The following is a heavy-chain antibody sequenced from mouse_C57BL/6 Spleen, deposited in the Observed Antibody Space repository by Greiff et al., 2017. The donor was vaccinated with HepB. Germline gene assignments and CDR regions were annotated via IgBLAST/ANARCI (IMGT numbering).Heavy chain of an antibody. CDR2: ISNGGGST. J-gene: IGHJ3*01. CDR1: GFTFSDYY. CDR3: ARQGPPFAY. Sequence: EVQVVESGGGLVQPGGSLKLSCAASGFTFSDYYMYWVRQTPEKRLEWVAYISNGGGSTYYPDTVKGRFTISRDNAKNTLYLQMSRLKSEDTAMYYCARQGPPFAYWGQGTLVTVSA. V-gene: IGHV5-12*01.